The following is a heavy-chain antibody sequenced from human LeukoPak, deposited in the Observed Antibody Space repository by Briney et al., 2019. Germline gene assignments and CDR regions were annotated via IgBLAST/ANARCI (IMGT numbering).Heavy chain of an antibody. CDR2: ISPSGGST. D-gene: IGHD2-21*01. CDR3: ARGSAYCGSDCSDY. J-gene: IGHJ4*02. V-gene: IGHV1-46*01. Sequence: ASVKVSCKAFGYTFTSNYMHWVRQAPGQGPEWMGVISPSGGSTTYAQKFQGRVTLTRDMSTSTDYLELSSLRSEDTAVYYCARGSAYCGSDCSDYWGQGTLVTVSS. CDR1: GYTFTSNY.